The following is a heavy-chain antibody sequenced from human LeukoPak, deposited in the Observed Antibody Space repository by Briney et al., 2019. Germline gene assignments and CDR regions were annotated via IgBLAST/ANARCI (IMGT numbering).Heavy chain of an antibody. D-gene: IGHD3-9*01. Sequence: GGSLRLSCAASGFTFSNAWMSWVRQAPGKGLEWVGRIKSKTDGGTTDYAAPVKGRFTISRDDSKNTLYLQMNSLKTEDTAVYYCTTGDYDILTGYLSFDYWGQGTLVTVFS. V-gene: IGHV3-15*01. CDR1: GFTFSNAW. J-gene: IGHJ4*02. CDR2: IKSKTDGGTT. CDR3: TTGDYDILTGYLSFDY.